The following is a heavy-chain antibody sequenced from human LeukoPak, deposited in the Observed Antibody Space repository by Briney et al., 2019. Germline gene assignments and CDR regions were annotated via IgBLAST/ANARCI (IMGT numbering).Heavy chain of an antibody. CDR2: IYYSGST. J-gene: IGHJ5*02. D-gene: IGHD2-15*01. Sequence: SETLSLTCTVSGGSISSSSYYWGWIRRPPGKGLEWIGSIYYSGSTYYNPSLKSRVTISVDTSKNQFSLKLSSVTAADTAVYYCAMDCSGGSCFDPWGQGTLVTVSS. V-gene: IGHV4-39*01. CDR3: AMDCSGGSCFDP. CDR1: GGSISSSSYY.